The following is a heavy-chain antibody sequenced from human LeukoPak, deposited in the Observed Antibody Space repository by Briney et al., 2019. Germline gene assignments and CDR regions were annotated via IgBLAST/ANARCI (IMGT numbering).Heavy chain of an antibody. CDR3: TIDSNSGWTGY. J-gene: IGHJ4*02. CDR2: IRTKSEGTI. D-gene: IGHD6-19*01. V-gene: IGHV3-15*01. Sequence: GGSLRLSCAASGFTFSNAWMSWVRQVPGKGPEWVGRIRTKSEGTIEYAAPVKGRFTISRDDSKNTLYLQMSSLESEDTAVYYCTIDSNSGWTGYWGQGTLVTVSS. CDR1: GFTFSNAW.